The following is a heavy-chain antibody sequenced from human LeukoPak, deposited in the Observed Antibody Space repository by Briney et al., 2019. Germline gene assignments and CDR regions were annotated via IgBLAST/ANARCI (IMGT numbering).Heavy chain of an antibody. CDR3: ARAHNYGAFDI. CDR2: IYYSGST. Sequence: SETLSLTCTVSGGSISSSSYYWGWIRQPPGKGLEWIGSIYYSGSTYYNPSLKSRVTISVDTSKNQFSLKLSSVTAADTAVYYCARAHNYGAFDIWGQGTMVTVSS. CDR1: GGSISSSSYY. V-gene: IGHV4-39*07. J-gene: IGHJ3*02. D-gene: IGHD3-16*01.